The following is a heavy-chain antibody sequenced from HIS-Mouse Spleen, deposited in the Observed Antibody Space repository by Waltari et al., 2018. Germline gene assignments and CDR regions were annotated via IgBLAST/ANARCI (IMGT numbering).Heavy chain of an antibody. Sequence: QVQLVESGGGVVQPGRSLRLACAASGFTFSGYGMHWVRQAPGKVLEWVAVISYDGSNKYYADSVKGRFTISRDNSKNTLYLQMNSLRAEDTTVYYCAKASSGWLDYWGQGTLVTVSS. D-gene: IGHD6-19*01. CDR3: AKASSGWLDY. CDR1: GFTFSGYG. CDR2: ISYDGSNK. V-gene: IGHV3-30*18. J-gene: IGHJ4*02.